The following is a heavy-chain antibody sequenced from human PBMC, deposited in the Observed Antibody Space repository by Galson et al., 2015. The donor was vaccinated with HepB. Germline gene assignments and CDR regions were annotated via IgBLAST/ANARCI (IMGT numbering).Heavy chain of an antibody. J-gene: IGHJ4*02. CDR1: GFTFSSYS. CDR3: ARLWFGELFIFDY. CDR2: ISSSSSYI. V-gene: IGHV3-21*01. Sequence: SLRLSCAASGFTFSSYSMNWVRQAPGKGLEWVSSISSSSSYIYYADSVKGRFTISRDNAKNSPYLQMNSLRAEDTAVYYCARLWFGELFIFDYWGQGTLVTVSS. D-gene: IGHD3-10*01.